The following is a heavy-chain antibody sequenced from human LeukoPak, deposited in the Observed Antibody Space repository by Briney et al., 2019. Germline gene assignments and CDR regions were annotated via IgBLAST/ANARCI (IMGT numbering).Heavy chain of an antibody. CDR1: GGSISSHY. J-gene: IGHJ4*02. CDR3: ARDVWGGATDG. CDR2: NYYSGST. V-gene: IGHV4-59*11. D-gene: IGHD1-26*01. Sequence: PSETLSLTCSVSGGSISSHYWSWIRQPPGKGLVWIGYNYYSGSTNYHPSLKRRITISVDTSKNQFSLKLSSVTAADTAVYYCARDVWGGATDGWGQGTLVTVSS.